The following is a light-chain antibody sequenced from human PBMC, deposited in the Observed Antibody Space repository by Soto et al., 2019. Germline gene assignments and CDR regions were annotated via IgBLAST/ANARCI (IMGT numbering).Light chain of an antibody. CDR1: QSITNY. CDR3: QQYSSYSRT. V-gene: IGKV1-16*01. CDR2: AAD. J-gene: IGKJ1*01. Sequence: DIQMTQSPSSLSASVGDTVTITCRASQSITNYLTWFQQKPGKAPSLLIFAADNLQDGVPSRFSGSGSGTEFTLTISSLQPDDYATYYCQQYSSYSRTFGQGTKVDIK.